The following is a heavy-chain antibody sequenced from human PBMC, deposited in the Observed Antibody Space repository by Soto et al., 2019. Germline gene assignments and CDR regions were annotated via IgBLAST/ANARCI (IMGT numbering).Heavy chain of an antibody. CDR1: GFTFSSYA. CDR2: ISGSGGST. CDR3: EKGGGLYGAARFYY. D-gene: IGHD3-10*01. Sequence: EVQLLESGGGLVQPGGSLRLSCAASGFTFSSYAMSWVRQAPGKGLEWVSAISGSGGSTYYADSVKGRFTISRDNSKNTVYLQMESLRAVDTAVYYCEKGGGLYGAARFYYWGQGTLVTVSS. V-gene: IGHV3-23*01. J-gene: IGHJ4*02.